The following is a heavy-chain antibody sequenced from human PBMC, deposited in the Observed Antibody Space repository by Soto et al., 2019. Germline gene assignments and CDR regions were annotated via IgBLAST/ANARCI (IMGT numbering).Heavy chain of an antibody. V-gene: IGHV5-51*01. Sequence: PGESLKISCKGSGYSFTTYWIGWVRQMPGKGLEWMGIIYPGDSDTRYSPSFQGQVTISADKSISTAYLQWSSLKASDTAMYYFARPVSGGSWSYAFDIWGKGTMVTVSS. CDR3: ARPVSGGSWSYAFDI. D-gene: IGHD2-15*01. CDR2: IYPGDSDT. CDR1: GYSFTTYW. J-gene: IGHJ3*02.